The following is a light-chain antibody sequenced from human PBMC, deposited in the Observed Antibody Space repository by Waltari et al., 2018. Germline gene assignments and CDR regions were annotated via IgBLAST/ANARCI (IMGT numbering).Light chain of an antibody. V-gene: IGKV1-39*01. Sequence: DIQMTQSPSSLSASVGDRVTITCRASQSISSYLNWYQQKPGKAPKLLIYDASSLKSGVPSRFSGSGTGTDFTLTISSLQPEDFATYYCQQSYSTPRVTFGQGTRLEIK. CDR3: QQSYSTPRVT. CDR1: QSISSY. J-gene: IGKJ5*01. CDR2: DAS.